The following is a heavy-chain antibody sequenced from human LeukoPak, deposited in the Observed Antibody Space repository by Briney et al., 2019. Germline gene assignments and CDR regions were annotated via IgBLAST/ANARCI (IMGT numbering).Heavy chain of an antibody. CDR2: IGISSGNT. Sequence: GGSLRLSCAASGFNFIDYSMNWVRQAPGKGLEWISYIGISSGNTKYADSVRGRFTISRDKARNSLYLQMNSLRVEDTAVYYCARDHRYAFDNWGHGTLVTVSS. D-gene: IGHD5-12*01. CDR1: GFNFIDYS. V-gene: IGHV3-48*01. CDR3: ARDHRYAFDN. J-gene: IGHJ4*01.